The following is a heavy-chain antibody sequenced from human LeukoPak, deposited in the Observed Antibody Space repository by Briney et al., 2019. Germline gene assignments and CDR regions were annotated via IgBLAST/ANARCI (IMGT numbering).Heavy chain of an antibody. CDR2: ISSSGVST. J-gene: IGHJ4*02. CDR3: AKAWGGYYFDS. V-gene: IGHV3-23*01. D-gene: IGHD3-16*01. CDR1: GFTFSSYA. Sequence: GGSLRLSCAASGFTFSSYAMSWVRQAPGKGLEWVSTISSSGVSTYYADSVKGRFTISRDNSKNTLYLQMNSLRAEDTAVYSCAKAWGGYYFDSWGQGTLVTVSS.